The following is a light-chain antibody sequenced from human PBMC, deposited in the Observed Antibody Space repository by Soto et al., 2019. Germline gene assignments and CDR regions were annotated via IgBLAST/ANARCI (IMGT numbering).Light chain of an antibody. V-gene: IGKV1-39*01. CDR1: QSVRGW. J-gene: IGKJ3*01. Sequence: DIQMTQSPSSLSASVGASVTITYRASQSVRGWLAWYKQKPGKAPKLLIYAASSLQSGVPSTFSGSGSGTDFTLTISSLQTEDFASYYCQQNYSSTRTFGPGTKVDIK. CDR2: AAS. CDR3: QQNYSSTRT.